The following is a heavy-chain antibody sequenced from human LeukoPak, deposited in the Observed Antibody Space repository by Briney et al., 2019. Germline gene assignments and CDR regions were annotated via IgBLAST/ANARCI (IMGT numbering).Heavy chain of an antibody. CDR3: ARDRGGIAAAGDY. J-gene: IGHJ4*02. Sequence: GGSLRLSCAASGLTVSSNYMSWVRQAPGKGLEWVAIIYSGGSTYYADSVKGRFTISRDNSKNTLYLQMNSLRADDTATYYCARDRGGIAAAGDYWGQGTLVTVSS. D-gene: IGHD6-13*01. CDR2: IYSGGST. V-gene: IGHV3-66*01. CDR1: GLTVSSNY.